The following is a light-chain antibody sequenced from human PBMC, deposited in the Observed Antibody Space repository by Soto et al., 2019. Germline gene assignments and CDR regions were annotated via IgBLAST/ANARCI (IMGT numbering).Light chain of an antibody. CDR3: AAWDDSLNGYV. J-gene: IGLJ1*01. CDR2: DVS. V-gene: IGLV2-11*01. Sequence: QSVLTQPRSVSGSPGQSVTISCTGTSSDVGSYKDVSWYQHHPGKVPKLMIYDVSERPSGVPDRFSGSKSGNTASLTISGLQAEDEANYSCAAWDDSLNGYVFGTGTKVTVL. CDR1: SSDVGSYKD.